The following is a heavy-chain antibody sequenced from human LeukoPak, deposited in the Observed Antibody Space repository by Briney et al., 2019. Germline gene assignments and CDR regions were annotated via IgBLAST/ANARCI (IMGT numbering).Heavy chain of an antibody. CDR1: GFTFSSYA. V-gene: IGHV3-30-3*01. CDR2: ISYDGSNK. D-gene: IGHD1-26*01. CDR3: ASNLESIVGLDY. Sequence: GGSLRLSCAASGFTFSSYAMHWVRQAPGKGLEWVAVISYDGSNKYYADSVKGRFTISRDNSKNTLYLQMYSLRAEDTAVYYCASNLESIVGLDYWGQGTLVTVSS. J-gene: IGHJ4*02.